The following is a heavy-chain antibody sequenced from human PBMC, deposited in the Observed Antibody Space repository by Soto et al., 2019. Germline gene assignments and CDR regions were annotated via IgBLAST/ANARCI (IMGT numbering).Heavy chain of an antibody. CDR3: ARVMGGYEMGPSDY. CDR1: GFPFSSYG. V-gene: IGHV3-33*01. CDR2: IWYDGSKQ. Sequence: GGSLRLSCAVSGFPFSSYGMHWVRQAPGKGLEWVALIWYDGSKQYYADTVKGRFTISRDNSNTLYLQMNSLRAEDTAVYYCARVMGGYEMGPSDYWGQGTQVTVSS. D-gene: IGHD5-12*01. J-gene: IGHJ4*02.